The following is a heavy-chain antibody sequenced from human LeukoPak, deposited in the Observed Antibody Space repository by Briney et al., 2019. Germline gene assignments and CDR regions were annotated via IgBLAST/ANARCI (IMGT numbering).Heavy chain of an antibody. CDR2: IDWDDDK. Sequence: SGPALVKPTQTLTLICTFSGFSLSTSGMRVSWIRQPPGKALEWLARIDWDDDKFYSTSLKTRLTISKDTSKNQVVLTMTNMDPVDTATYYCAREEWLPEGGFFDYWGQGTLVTVSS. J-gene: IGHJ4*02. CDR3: AREEWLPEGGFFDY. CDR1: GFSLSTSGMR. D-gene: IGHD3-3*01. V-gene: IGHV2-70*04.